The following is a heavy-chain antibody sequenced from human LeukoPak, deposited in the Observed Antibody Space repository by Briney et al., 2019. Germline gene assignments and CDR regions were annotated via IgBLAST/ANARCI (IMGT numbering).Heavy chain of an antibody. Sequence: HAGGSLRLSCAASGFTFSSYAMHWVRQAPGKGLEWVAVISYDGSNKYYADSVKGRFIISRDNSKNTLYLQMNSLRAEDTAVYYCARFGSGSYYKWGQGTLVTVSS. CDR3: ARFGSGSYYK. D-gene: IGHD3-10*01. J-gene: IGHJ4*02. V-gene: IGHV3-30*04. CDR2: ISYDGSNK. CDR1: GFTFSSYA.